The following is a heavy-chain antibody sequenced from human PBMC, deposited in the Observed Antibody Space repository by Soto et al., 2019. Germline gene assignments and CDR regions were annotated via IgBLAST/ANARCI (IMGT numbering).Heavy chain of an antibody. V-gene: IGHV4-31*03. CDR3: ARRHDALTGPDAFDV. CDR2: IYYSGST. CDR1: GDSISSDGYY. D-gene: IGHD3-9*01. J-gene: IGHJ3*01. Sequence: QVQLQESGPGLVKASQTLSLTCTVSGDSISSDGYYLTWIRQHPGKGLEWIGDIYYSGSTSYNPSLERRVTMSVHTSDNQLSLKLLSVTAADTAVYYCARRHDALTGPDAFDVWGQGTKVTVSS.